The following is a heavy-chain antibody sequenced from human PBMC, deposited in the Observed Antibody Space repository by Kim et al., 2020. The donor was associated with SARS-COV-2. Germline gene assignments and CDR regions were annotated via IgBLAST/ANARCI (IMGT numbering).Heavy chain of an antibody. CDR2: IFHAGAT. CDR3: ARRAVTSLVSTLDS. Sequence: SSSFNWWSWVRQPPGKGLEWIGEIFHAGATNYNPSLNKRVSISVDTSKNQFSLRLTSVTAADTAVYYCARRAVTSLVSTLDSWGQGVLVTVSA. CDR1: SSSFNW. J-gene: IGHJ4*02. V-gene: IGHV4-4*02. D-gene: IGHD3-16*01.